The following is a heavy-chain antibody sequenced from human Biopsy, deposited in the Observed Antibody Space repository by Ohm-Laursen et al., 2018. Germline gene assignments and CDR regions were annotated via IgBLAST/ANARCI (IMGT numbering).Heavy chain of an antibody. D-gene: IGHD1-26*01. CDR3: ARDRREHYQFDS. J-gene: IGHJ4*02. CDR2: IWYDGSDQ. CDR1: GFIFKSYG. V-gene: IGHV3-33*01. Sequence: SLRLSCAASGFIFKSYGMHWVRQAPGKGLEWGALIWYDGSDQYYADSVKGRFTISRDNSKNTVYLQMNSLRAEDTAVYYCARDRREHYQFDSWGQGTRVTVSS.